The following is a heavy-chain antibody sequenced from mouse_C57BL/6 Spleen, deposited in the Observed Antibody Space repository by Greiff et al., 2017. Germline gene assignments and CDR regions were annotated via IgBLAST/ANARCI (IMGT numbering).Heavy chain of an antibody. CDR3: TRSSYYYGSGAMDY. J-gene: IGHJ4*01. V-gene: IGHV1-5*01. CDR1: GYTFTSYW. CDR2: IYPGNSDT. D-gene: IGHD1-1*01. Sequence: EVQLQQSGTVLARPGASVKMSCKTSGYTFTSYWMHWVKQRPGQGLEWIGAIYPGNSDTSYNQKFKGKAKLTAVTSASTAYMELSSLTNEDSAVYYCTRSSYYYGSGAMDYWGQGTSVTVSS.